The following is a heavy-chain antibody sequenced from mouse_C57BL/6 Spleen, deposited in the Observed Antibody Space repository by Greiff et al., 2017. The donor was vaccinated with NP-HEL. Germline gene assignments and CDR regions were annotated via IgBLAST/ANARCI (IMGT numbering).Heavy chain of an antibody. Sequence: QVQLQQSGAELVRPGASVTLSCKASGYTFTDYEMHWVKQTPVHGLEWIGAIDPETGGTAYNQKFKGKAILTADKSSSTAYMELRSLTSEDSAVYYCTRFATGTRYFDVWGTGTTVTVSS. CDR2: IDPETGGT. V-gene: IGHV1-15*01. CDR3: TRFATGTRYFDV. CDR1: GYTFTDYE. J-gene: IGHJ1*03. D-gene: IGHD4-1*02.